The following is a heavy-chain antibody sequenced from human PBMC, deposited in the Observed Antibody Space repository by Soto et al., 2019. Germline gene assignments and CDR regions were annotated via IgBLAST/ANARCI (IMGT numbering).Heavy chain of an antibody. CDR1: GGSLSSYY. CDR2: VYFSGNT. Sequence: LSLTCTVSGGSLSSYYWTWIRQSPGKGLEWIGYVYFSGNTNYNPSLKSRVTISIDTSKNQFSLRLASVTAADTAFYYCGSVKPSGYVLSWGQGTLVTVSS. V-gene: IGHV4-59*01. CDR3: GSVKPSGYVLS. D-gene: IGHD6-25*01. J-gene: IGHJ5*02.